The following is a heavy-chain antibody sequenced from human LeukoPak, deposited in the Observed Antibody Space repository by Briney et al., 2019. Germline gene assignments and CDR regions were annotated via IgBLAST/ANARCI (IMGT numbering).Heavy chain of an antibody. Sequence: GGSLRLSCAASGFTFSDYPMHWVRQAPGKGLEWVAVISYDGSNKYYADSVKGRFTISRDNSKNTLYLQMNSLRAEDTAVYYCARGGQQQELIPWGQGTLVTVSS. V-gene: IGHV3-30-3*01. CDR1: GFTFSDYP. CDR3: ARGGQQQELIP. J-gene: IGHJ5*02. CDR2: ISYDGSNK. D-gene: IGHD6-13*01.